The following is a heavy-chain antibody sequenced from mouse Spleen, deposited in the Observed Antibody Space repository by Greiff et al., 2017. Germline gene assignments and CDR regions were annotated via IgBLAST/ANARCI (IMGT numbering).Heavy chain of an antibody. D-gene: IGHD1-1*01. Sequence: EVKLQESGPGLVKPSQSLSLTCSVTGYSITSGYYWKWIRQLPGNKLEWMGYISYDGSNNYNPSLKNRISITRDTSKNQFFLKLNSVTTEDTATYYCARDEHYYGSSYAMDYWGQGTSVTVSS. J-gene: IGHJ4*01. CDR3: ARDEHYYGSSYAMDY. CDR2: ISYDGSN. CDR1: GYSITSGYY. V-gene: IGHV3-6*01.